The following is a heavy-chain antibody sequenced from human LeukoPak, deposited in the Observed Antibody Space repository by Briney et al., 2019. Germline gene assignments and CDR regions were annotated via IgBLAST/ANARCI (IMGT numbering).Heavy chain of an antibody. D-gene: IGHD3-22*01. CDR1: GFSFSRDW. V-gene: IGHV3-74*01. J-gene: IGHJ4*02. CDR3: ARDGAGGLLLDY. CDR2: INSDGSRT. Sequence: GGSLRLSCAASGFSFSRDWMHWVRQAPGKGLVWVSRINSDGSRTNYADSVKGRFTISRDNAKNTMYLQMNSLRVEDTAVYYCARDGAGGLLLDYWGQGTLVTV.